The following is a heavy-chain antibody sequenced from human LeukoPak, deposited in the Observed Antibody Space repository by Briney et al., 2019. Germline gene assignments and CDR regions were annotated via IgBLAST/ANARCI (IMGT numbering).Heavy chain of an antibody. V-gene: IGHV3-23*01. J-gene: IGHJ4*02. CDR3: AKSMIVVVINDYFDY. Sequence: PGGSLRLSCAASGYTFSSYAMSWVRQAPGKGLEWVSAISGSGGSTYYADSVKGRFTISRDNSKNTLYLQMNSLRAEDTAVYYCAKSMIVVVINDYFDYWGQGILVTVSS. CDR1: GYTFSSYA. CDR2: ISGSGGST. D-gene: IGHD3-22*01.